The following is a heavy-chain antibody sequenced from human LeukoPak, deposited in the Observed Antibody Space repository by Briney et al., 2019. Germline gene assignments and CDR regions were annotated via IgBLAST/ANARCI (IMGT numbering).Heavy chain of an antibody. CDR3: ARISNNWRFFDY. CDR2: ISVSVGTT. V-gene: IGHV3-23*01. Sequence: GGSLRLSCAASGFTFSSYGMSWVRQAPGKGLEWASAISVSVGTTYYADSVKGRFTVSRGNSKNTLYLQMNSLRVEDTAIYYCARISNNWRFFDYWGQGALVTVSS. CDR1: GFTFSSYG. D-gene: IGHD1-1*01. J-gene: IGHJ4*02.